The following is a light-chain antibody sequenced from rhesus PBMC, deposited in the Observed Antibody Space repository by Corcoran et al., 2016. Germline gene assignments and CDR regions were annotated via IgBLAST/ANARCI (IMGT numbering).Light chain of an antibody. CDR2: TVS. Sequence: DVVMTQSPLSLPVTPGQPASISCRSSQSLLNSNGNTYLSWFLQKPGQSPRRLSYTVSNRDSGVPDRFSVSGAGTDVTLKISRVEAEDVGVYYCMQGTHWPFSFGQGTKVEIK. CDR1: QSLLNSNGNTY. J-gene: IGKJ2*01. CDR3: MQGTHWPFS. V-gene: IGKV2-58*03.